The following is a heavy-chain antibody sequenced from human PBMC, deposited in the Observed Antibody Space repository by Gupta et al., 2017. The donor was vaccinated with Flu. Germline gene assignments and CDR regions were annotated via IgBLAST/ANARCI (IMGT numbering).Heavy chain of an antibody. Sequence: QVQLVQSGAEVKKPGSSVKVSCQASGVTFSDYAINWVRRAPGQGLEWMGGIIPVFGPTKYAQNFQGRVTITADESTNTAYLELSSLRSEDTAVYYCARKGGGHCSGGTCYSFDYWGQGTLVTVSS. CDR1: GVTFSDYA. V-gene: IGHV1-69*01. CDR3: ARKGGGHCSGGTCYSFDY. D-gene: IGHD2-15*01. J-gene: IGHJ4*02. CDR2: IIPVFGPT.